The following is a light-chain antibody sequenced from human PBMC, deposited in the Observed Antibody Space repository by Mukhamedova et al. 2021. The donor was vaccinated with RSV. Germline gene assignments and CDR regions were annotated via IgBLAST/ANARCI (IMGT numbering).Light chain of an antibody. CDR2: GAS. J-gene: IGKJ1*01. Sequence: QQKPGQAPRLLIYGASSRATGIPDRFSGSGSGTDFTLTISRLEPEDFALYYCQQYGSSRTFGLGTKVEIK. CDR3: QQYGSSRT. V-gene: IGKV3-20*01.